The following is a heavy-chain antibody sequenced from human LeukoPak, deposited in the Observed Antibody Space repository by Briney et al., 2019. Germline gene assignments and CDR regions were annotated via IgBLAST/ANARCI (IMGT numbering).Heavy chain of an antibody. J-gene: IGHJ4*02. CDR2: IYYSGST. CDR3: TRHSRIPGIAVAGRLD. V-gene: IGHV4-39*01. Sequence: PSETLSLTCTVSGGSISSSSYYWGWIRQPPGKGLERIGSIYYSGSTDYNPSLKSRVTISVDTSKNQFSLKLSSVTAADTAVYYCTRHSRIPGIAVAGRLDWGQGTLVTVSS. D-gene: IGHD6-19*01. CDR1: GGSISSSSYY.